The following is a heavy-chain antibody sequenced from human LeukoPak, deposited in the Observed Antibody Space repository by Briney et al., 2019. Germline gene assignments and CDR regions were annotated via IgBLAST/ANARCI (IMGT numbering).Heavy chain of an antibody. D-gene: IGHD7-27*01. Sequence: SVKVSCTASGGTFSSYAISWVRQAPGQGLEWMGGIITIFGTANYAQKFQGRVTITADNSTSTAYMELSSLRSEDTAVYYCAREGGGARVKTGVTGHIQTDAFDIWGQGTMVTVSS. J-gene: IGHJ3*02. CDR3: AREGGGARVKTGVTGHIQTDAFDI. CDR2: IITIFGTA. CDR1: GGTFSSYA. V-gene: IGHV1-69*06.